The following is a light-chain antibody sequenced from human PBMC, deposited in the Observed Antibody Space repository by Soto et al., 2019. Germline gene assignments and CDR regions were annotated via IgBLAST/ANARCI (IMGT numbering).Light chain of an antibody. CDR3: AAWDDSLNGVV. V-gene: IGLV1-44*01. CDR1: SSNIGSNT. J-gene: IGLJ2*01. Sequence: QSVLTQPPSASGTPGQRVTISCSGSSSNIGSNTVNWYQQLPGTAPKLLIYSNNHRPSGVPDRFSGSTSGTSASLAISGLQSEDAADYYCAAWDDSLNGVVFGGGTKLTVL. CDR2: SNN.